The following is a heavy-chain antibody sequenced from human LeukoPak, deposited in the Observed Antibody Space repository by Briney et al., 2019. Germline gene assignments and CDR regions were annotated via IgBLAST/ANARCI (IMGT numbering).Heavy chain of an antibody. J-gene: IGHJ4*02. Sequence: SETLSLTCTVSGGSISSYYWSWIRQPAGKGLEWIGRIYTSGSTNYNPSLKSRVTISVDKSKNQFSLKLSSVTAADTAVYYCASLYSSSSRVDYRGQGTLVTVSS. CDR1: GGSISSYY. D-gene: IGHD6-6*01. V-gene: IGHV4-4*07. CDR3: ASLYSSSSRVDY. CDR2: IYTSGST.